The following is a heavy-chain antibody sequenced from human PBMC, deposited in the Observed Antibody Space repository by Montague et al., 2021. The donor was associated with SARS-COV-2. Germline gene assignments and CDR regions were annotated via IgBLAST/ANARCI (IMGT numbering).Heavy chain of an antibody. CDR3: AREISGPDYFDY. Sequence: SETLSLTCSVSGVSISSSNYYWGWVRQPPGRGLEWIGYIYYSGSTNYNPSLESRVTISADTSKNHFSLKLRSVTAADTAVYYCAREISGPDYFDYWGQGILVTVSS. V-gene: IGHV4-61*03. D-gene: IGHD3-10*01. CDR1: GVSISSSNYY. J-gene: IGHJ4*02. CDR2: IYYSGST.